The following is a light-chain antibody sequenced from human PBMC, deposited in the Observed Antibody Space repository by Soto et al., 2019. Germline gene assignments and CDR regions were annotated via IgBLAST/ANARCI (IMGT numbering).Light chain of an antibody. CDR3: SSYTTSSLYV. V-gene: IGLV2-14*01. J-gene: IGLJ1*01. CDR1: SNDVGGYNY. CDR2: DVN. Sequence: QSVLTQPASVSGSPGQSITISCTGTSNDVGGYNYVSWYQQHPGKAPKVIIYDVNYRPSGVSDRFSGSKSGNTASLTISGLQAEDEAEYYCSSYTTSSLYVFGTVTKLTVL.